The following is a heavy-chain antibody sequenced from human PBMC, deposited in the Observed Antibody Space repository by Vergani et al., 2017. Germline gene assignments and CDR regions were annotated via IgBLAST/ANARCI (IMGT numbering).Heavy chain of an antibody. J-gene: IGHJ4*02. D-gene: IGHD2-15*01. CDR1: GGSFSGYY. CDR3: ARIVVVVAATLYYFDY. Sequence: QVQLQQWGAGLLKPSETLSLTCAVHGGSFSGYYWSWIRQPPGKGLEWIGEINHSGSTNYNPSLKSRVTISVDTSKNQFSLKLSSVTAADTAVYYCARIVVVVAATLYYFDYWGQGTLVTVSS. CDR2: INHSGST. V-gene: IGHV4-34*01.